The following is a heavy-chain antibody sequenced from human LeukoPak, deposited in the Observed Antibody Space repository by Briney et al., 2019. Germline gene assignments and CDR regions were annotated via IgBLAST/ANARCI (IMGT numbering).Heavy chain of an antibody. CDR2: IDSDGNT. CDR3: ARGLHDLWRGHMGY. CDR1: GFTVNNKY. Sequence: GGSLRCSSAASGFTVNNKYMTWVRQAPGKELEWASVIDSDGNTYSAESVMGLFSISRDNSKNMVFLQMNSLRAEDTAVYYCARGLHDLWRGHMGYWGQGTLVTVSS. J-gene: IGHJ4*02. D-gene: IGHD3-3*01. V-gene: IGHV3-53*01.